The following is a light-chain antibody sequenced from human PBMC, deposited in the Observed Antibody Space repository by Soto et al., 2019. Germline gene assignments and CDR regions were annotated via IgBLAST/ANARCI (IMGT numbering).Light chain of an antibody. J-gene: IGLJ1*01. Sequence: QSVLTQPASMSGAPGQRVTISCTGSSSNIGAAYDVHWYKHLPGTAPKLLIYGNNSRPSGVPDRFSGSESGTSASLAITGLQAGDEADYYCQSYDSSLRSYVVGAGTKVTVL. V-gene: IGLV1-40*01. CDR1: SSNIGAAYD. CDR2: GNN. CDR3: QSYDSSLRSYV.